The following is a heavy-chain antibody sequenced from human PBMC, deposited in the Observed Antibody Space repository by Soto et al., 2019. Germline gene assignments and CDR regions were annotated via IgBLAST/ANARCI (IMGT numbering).Heavy chain of an antibody. V-gene: IGHV4-34*01. J-gene: IGHJ4*02. CDR1: GGSFSSYY. D-gene: IGHD3-16*01. Sequence: PSETLSLTCAVYGGSFSSYYWSWIRQPPGKGLEWIGEINQSGSTNYNPSLKSRVTISVDTSKKQFSLKLRSVTAADTTVYFCARGGKDQLIRAAALIPYDYWGQGTLVTDSS. CDR2: INQSGST. CDR3: ARGGKDQLIRAAALIPYDY.